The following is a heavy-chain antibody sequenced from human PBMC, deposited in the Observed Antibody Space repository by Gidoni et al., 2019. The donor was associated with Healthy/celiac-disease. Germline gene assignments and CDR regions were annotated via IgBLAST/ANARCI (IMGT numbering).Heavy chain of an antibody. J-gene: IGHJ4*02. CDR1: GFTFSSYA. Sequence: QVQLVESGGGGVQPGRSLRLSCAASGFTFSSYAMHWVREAPGKGLGWVVVISYDGSNKDYADSVKGRFTISRDNSKNTLYLQMNSLRAEDTAVYYCARDVGATEFDYWGQGTLVTVSS. D-gene: IGHD2-15*01. CDR2: ISYDGSNK. CDR3: ARDVGATEFDY. V-gene: IGHV3-30-3*01.